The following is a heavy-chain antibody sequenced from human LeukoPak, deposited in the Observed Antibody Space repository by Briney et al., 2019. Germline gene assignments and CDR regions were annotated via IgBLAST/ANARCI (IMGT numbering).Heavy chain of an antibody. CDR2: INHSGST. CDR3: ARGRILHYWGQGTLVTVSSGESSQPRKLDY. CDR1: GGSFSGYY. J-gene: IGHJ4*02. V-gene: IGHV4-34*01. Sequence: SETLSLTCAVYGGSFSGYYWSWIRQPPGKGLEWIGEINHSGSTNYNPSLKSRVTISVDTSKNQFSLKLSSVTAADTAVYYCARGRILHYWGQGTLVTVSSGESSQPRKLDYWGQGTLVTDSS. D-gene: IGHD7-27*01.